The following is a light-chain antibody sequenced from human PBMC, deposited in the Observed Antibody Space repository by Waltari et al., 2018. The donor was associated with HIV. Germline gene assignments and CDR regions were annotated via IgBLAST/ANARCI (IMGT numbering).Light chain of an antibody. J-gene: IGLJ2*01. CDR2: YVS. V-gene: IGLV2-14*03. Sequence: QPGLAQPASVSGSPGQSITIPCTGTSRHAGGHNPLSWYQQHPGKAPKLIIYYVSCRPSGVSDRFSGSKSGNTASLTIAGLQPEDEAEYFCSSYTSSSTPTFGGGTKLTVL. CDR1: SRHAGGHNP. CDR3: SSYTSSSTPT.